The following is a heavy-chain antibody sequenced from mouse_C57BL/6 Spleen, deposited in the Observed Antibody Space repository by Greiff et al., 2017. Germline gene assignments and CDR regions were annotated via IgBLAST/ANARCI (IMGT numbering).Heavy chain of an antibody. CDR2: IYPGDGDT. J-gene: IGHJ2*01. V-gene: IGHV1-80*01. CDR1: GYAFSSYW. D-gene: IGHD2-4*01. Sequence: VHLVESGAELVKPGASVQISCKASGYAFSSYWMNWVKQRPGKGLEWIGQIYPGDGDTNYNGKLKGKGTLTADKYSSTAYMQLSSLTSEDSAVYFCAKGDDYDDYFDYWGQGATRTVSA. CDR3: AKGDDYDDYFDY.